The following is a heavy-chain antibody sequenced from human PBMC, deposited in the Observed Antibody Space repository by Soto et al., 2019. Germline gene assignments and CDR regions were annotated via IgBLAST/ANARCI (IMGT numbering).Heavy chain of an antibody. Sequence: ETLSLTCTVSGGSFSSYYWSWIRQPPGKGLEWIGYIYYTGSIIYNPSLKSRVTMSVDMSMKQFSLKLNSVTAADTAVYYCARTTTLENYFDYWGQGTLVTVSS. CDR2: IYYTGSI. CDR1: GGSFSSYY. D-gene: IGHD2-15*01. J-gene: IGHJ4*02. CDR3: ARTTTLENYFDY. V-gene: IGHV4-59*01.